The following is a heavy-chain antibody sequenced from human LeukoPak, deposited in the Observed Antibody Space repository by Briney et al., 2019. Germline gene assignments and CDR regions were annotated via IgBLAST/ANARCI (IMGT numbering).Heavy chain of an antibody. Sequence: GGSLRLSCAASGLTFSNYDMPWVRQGTGKGLEWVSGIGTGGDTHYPDSVKGRFTISRENAKNSLYLQMTSLRVGDTAMYYCARAARYYGSSGAHAFDIWGQGTRVTVS. J-gene: IGHJ3*02. V-gene: IGHV3-13*01. CDR3: ARAARYYGSSGAHAFDI. D-gene: IGHD6-19*01. CDR1: GLTFSNYD. CDR2: IGTGGDT.